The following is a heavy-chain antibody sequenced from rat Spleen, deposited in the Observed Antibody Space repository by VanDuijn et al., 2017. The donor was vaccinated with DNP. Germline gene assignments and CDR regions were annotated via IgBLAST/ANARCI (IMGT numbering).Heavy chain of an antibody. J-gene: IGHJ2*01. D-gene: IGHD1-8*01. CDR3: TTDNYSAPFDY. V-gene: IGHV5-17*01. CDR2: ISYDGSST. Sequence: EVQLVESGGGFVQPGRSLKLSCAASGFTFSDYAMAWVRQAPKKGLEWVATISYDGSSTYYRGSVKGRFTISTDNAKNTLYLQMDSLRSEDTATYYCTTDNYSAPFDYWGQGVMVTVSS. CDR1: GFTFSDYA.